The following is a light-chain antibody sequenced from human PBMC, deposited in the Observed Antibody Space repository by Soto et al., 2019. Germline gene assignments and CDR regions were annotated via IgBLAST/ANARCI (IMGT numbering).Light chain of an antibody. CDR3: QQYNTWPLT. J-gene: IGKJ4*01. V-gene: IGKV3D-15*01. CDR2: GAS. Sequence: EIVMTQSPAILSVSPGERATLSCRASQSVSSNLAWYQQKPGQTPRLLIYGASTRATGIPARFSGSGSGTEFTLTISSLQSEDFAIYYCQQYNTWPLTFGGGTKVDIK. CDR1: QSVSSN.